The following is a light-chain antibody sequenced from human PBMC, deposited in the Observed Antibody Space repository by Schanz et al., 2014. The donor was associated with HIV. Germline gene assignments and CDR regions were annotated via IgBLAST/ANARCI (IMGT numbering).Light chain of an antibody. CDR2: DND. CDR3: CSYAGSYTFEDVV. CDR1: SSNIGADYD. J-gene: IGLJ2*01. Sequence: QSVLTQPPSVSGAPGQRVTISCTGSSSNIGADYDVHWYQLLPGTAPKLLIYDNDKRPSGVPDRFSGSKSGNTASLTISGLQAEDEADYYCCSYAGSYTFEDVVFGGGTKLTVL. V-gene: IGLV1-40*01.